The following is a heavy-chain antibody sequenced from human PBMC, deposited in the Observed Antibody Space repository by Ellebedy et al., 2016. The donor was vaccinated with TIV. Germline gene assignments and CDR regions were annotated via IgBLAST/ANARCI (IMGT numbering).Heavy chain of an antibody. J-gene: IGHJ6*01. CDR2: ISITGSIR. V-gene: IGHV3-11*04. Sequence: GESLKISCAVSGFSFTDYFMSWIRQAPGKGLEWVSCISITGSIRFYADSVKGRFTISRDNAKKSLYLQMDSLRAEDTAVYYCARFSSGGSAFYGMDVWGQGPTVTVSS. D-gene: IGHD3-16*01. CDR1: GFSFTDYF. CDR3: ARFSSGGSAFYGMDV.